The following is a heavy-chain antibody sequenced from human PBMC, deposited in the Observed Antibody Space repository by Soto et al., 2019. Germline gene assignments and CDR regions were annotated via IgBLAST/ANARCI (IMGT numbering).Heavy chain of an antibody. CDR2: ISSSSSYI. CDR3: ARDGYCSSTSCFDAFYI. CDR1: GFTFSSYS. D-gene: IGHD2-2*03. Sequence: GGSLRLSCAASGFTFSSYSMNWVRQAPGKGLEWVSSISSSSSYIYYADAVKGRFTISRDNAKNSLYLQMNSLRAEDTAVYYCARDGYCSSTSCFDAFYIWGQGTMVTVSS. J-gene: IGHJ3*02. V-gene: IGHV3-21*01.